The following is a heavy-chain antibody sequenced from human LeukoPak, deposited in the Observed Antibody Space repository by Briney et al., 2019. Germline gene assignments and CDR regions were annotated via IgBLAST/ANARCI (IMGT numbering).Heavy chain of an antibody. CDR3: ARGDPHADL. V-gene: IGHV3-48*03. J-gene: IGHJ5*02. Sequence: GGSLRLSCAASGFDLSTYGMNWVRQAPGKGLEWIADITISGHTKNYADSVKGRFTISRDNARTSLYLQMNSLRVEDTGVYYCARGDPHADLWGQGTLVTVS. CDR1: GFDLSTYG. CDR2: ITISGHTK.